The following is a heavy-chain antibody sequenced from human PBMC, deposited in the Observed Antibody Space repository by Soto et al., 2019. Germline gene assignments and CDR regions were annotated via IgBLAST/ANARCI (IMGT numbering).Heavy chain of an antibody. CDR3: ARGGVAAARGFDY. Sequence: QVQLVQSGAEVKKPGSSVKVSCKASGGTFSSYTISWVRQAPGQGLEWMGRIIPILGIANSAQKFQGRVTITADKSTSTAYMELSSLRSEDTAVYYCARGGVAAARGFDYWGQGSLVTLSS. V-gene: IGHV1-69*02. CDR2: IIPILGIA. D-gene: IGHD6-13*01. J-gene: IGHJ4*02. CDR1: GGTFSSYT.